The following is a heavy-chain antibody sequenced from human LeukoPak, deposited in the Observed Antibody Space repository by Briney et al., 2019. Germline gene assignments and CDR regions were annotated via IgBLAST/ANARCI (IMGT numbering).Heavy chain of an antibody. D-gene: IGHD1-26*01. Sequence: PSETLSLTCTVSGGSISSSSYYWGWIRQPPGKGLEWIGSIYYSGSTYYNPSLKSRVTISVDTSKNQFSLKLSSVTAADTAVYYCARPRYSGSYHTAAFDIWGQGTMVTVSS. CDR3: ARPRYSGSYHTAAFDI. J-gene: IGHJ3*02. CDR2: IYYSGST. V-gene: IGHV4-39*07. CDR1: GGSISSSSYY.